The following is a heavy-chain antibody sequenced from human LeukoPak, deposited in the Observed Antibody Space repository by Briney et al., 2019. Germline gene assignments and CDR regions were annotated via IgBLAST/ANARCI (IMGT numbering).Heavy chain of an antibody. CDR2: ISSDASIT. CDR1: GFTFSSYW. J-gene: IGHJ4*02. Sequence: GGSLRLSCAASGFTFSSYWMHWVRQDPGKGLVWVSRISSDASITSYADPVKGRFTISRDNAKNTLYLQMNSLRAEDTALYYCATSARTYIGSSLDYRGQGTLVTVSS. V-gene: IGHV3-74*01. CDR3: ATSARTYIGSSLDY. D-gene: IGHD2-15*01.